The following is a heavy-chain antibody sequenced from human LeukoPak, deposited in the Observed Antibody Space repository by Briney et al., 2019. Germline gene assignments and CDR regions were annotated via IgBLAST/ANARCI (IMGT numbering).Heavy chain of an antibody. Sequence: PSETLSLTCTVSGSSISSYYWSWIRQPPGKGLEWIGYIYYSGSTNYNPSLKSRVTISVDTSKNQFSLKLSSVTAADTAVYYCARDSDIAVAGFDPWGQGTLVTVSS. D-gene: IGHD6-19*01. CDR3: ARDSDIAVAGFDP. J-gene: IGHJ5*02. CDR1: GSSISSYY. V-gene: IGHV4-59*01. CDR2: IYYSGST.